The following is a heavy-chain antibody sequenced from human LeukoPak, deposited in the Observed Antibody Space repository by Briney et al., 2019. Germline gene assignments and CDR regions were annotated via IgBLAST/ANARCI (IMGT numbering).Heavy chain of an antibody. CDR1: GFTFSSYA. Sequence: PGGSLRLSCAASGFTFSSYAMSWVRQAPGKGLEWVSAISGSGGSTYYADSVKGRFTISRDNSKSTLYLQMNSLRAEDTAVYYCIHYGSGSYSTDYWGQGTLVTVSS. D-gene: IGHD3-10*01. CDR2: ISGSGGST. V-gene: IGHV3-23*01. CDR3: IHYGSGSYSTDY. J-gene: IGHJ4*02.